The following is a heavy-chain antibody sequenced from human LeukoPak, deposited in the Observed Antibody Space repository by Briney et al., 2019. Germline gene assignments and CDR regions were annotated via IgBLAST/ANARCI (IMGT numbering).Heavy chain of an antibody. D-gene: IGHD2-2*01. CDR3: ASGAPDIVVAPSAFDI. V-gene: IGHV3-21*01. J-gene: IGHJ3*02. CDR2: ISSSSYI. CDR1: GFPFRSYS. Sequence: GGSLRLSCGASGFPFRSYSMNWVRQAPGKGLEWVSSISSSSYIYYADSVKGRFTISRDNAKNSLYLQMNSLRAEDTAVYYCASGAPDIVVAPSAFDIWGQGTMVTVSS.